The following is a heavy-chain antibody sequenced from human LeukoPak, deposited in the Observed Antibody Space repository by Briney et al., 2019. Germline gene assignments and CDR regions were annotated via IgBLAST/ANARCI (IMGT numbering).Heavy chain of an antibody. CDR1: GYSISSGYY. CDR2: IYHSGST. J-gene: IGHJ4*02. Sequence: SETLSLTCAVSGYSISSGYYWGWIRQPPGKRLEWIGSIYHSGSTYYNPSLKSRATIPVHTSNNQFSLQLSSVTAPDTAVYYCASHRRRGAAAEPDYWGQGTLVTVSS. V-gene: IGHV4-38-2*01. D-gene: IGHD6-13*01. CDR3: ASHRRRGAAAEPDY.